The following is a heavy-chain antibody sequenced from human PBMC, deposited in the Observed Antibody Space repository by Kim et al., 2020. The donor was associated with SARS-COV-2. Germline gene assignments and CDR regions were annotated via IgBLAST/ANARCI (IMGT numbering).Heavy chain of an antibody. J-gene: IGHJ5*02. CDR2: IYYSGST. CDR3: ASINQHPTIFGVVSPRGWFDP. D-gene: IGHD3-3*01. CDR1: GGSISSSSYY. Sequence: SETLSLTCTVSGGSISSSSYYWGWIRQPPGKGLEWIGSIYYSGSTYYNPSLKSRVTISVDTSKNQFSLKLSSVTAADTAVYYCASINQHPTIFGVVSPRGWFDPWGQGTLVTVSS. V-gene: IGHV4-39*01.